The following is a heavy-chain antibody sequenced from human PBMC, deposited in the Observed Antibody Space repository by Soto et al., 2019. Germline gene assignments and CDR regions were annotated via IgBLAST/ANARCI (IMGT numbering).Heavy chain of an antibody. D-gene: IGHD3-16*01. CDR2: IMPIFGTA. J-gene: IGHJ4*02. V-gene: IGHV1-69*01. Sequence: QVQLVQSGAEVKKPGSSVKVSCKASGGAFSSYAISWVRQAPGQGLEWMGGIMPIFGTANYAQKFQGRVMLTADESMSTAYMELSSLRSEDTAVYYCARGALGDYVWGSRDWGQGTLVTVSS. CDR1: GGAFSSYA. CDR3: ARGALGDYVWGSRD.